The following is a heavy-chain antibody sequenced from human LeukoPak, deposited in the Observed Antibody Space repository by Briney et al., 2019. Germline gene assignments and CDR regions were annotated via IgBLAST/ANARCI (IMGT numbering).Heavy chain of an antibody. V-gene: IGHV5-51*01. J-gene: IGHJ4*02. Sequence: GESLKISCKASGYSFTTYWIGWVRQMPGKGLEWMGMIFPGDSDTRYSPSFQGQVTISADESISTAYLQWSSLRAADTAVYYCARDKGTSYLSSFDYWGQGTLVTVSS. CDR1: GYSFTTYW. CDR3: ARDKGTSYLSSFDY. CDR2: IFPGDSDT. D-gene: IGHD6-6*01.